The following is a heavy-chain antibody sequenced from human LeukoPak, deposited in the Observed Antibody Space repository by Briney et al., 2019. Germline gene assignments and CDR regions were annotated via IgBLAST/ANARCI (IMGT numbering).Heavy chain of an antibody. CDR3: ARDPPGTTAFDL. V-gene: IGHV1-2*02. J-gene: IGHJ3*01. D-gene: IGHD1-1*01. CDR1: GYIFTDYY. Sequence: ASVKVSCKASGYIFTDYYMHWVRQAPGQGLEWMGWINPKSDGTKYAQNFQGRVTMTWDTSISTAYMEVSRLTSDDTAMFYCARDPPGTTAFDLWGQGTMVTVSS. CDR2: INPKSDGT.